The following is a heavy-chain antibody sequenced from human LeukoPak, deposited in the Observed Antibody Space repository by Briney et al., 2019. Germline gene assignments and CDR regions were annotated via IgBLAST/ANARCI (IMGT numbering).Heavy chain of an antibody. CDR3: ARDPPGTTAFDL. V-gene: IGHV1-2*02. J-gene: IGHJ3*01. D-gene: IGHD1-1*01. CDR1: GYIFTDYY. Sequence: ASVKVSCKASGYIFTDYYMHWVRQAPGQGLEWMGWINPKSDGTKYAQNFQGRVTMTWDTSISTAYMEVSRLTSDDTAMFYCARDPPGTTAFDLWGQGTMVTVSS. CDR2: INPKSDGT.